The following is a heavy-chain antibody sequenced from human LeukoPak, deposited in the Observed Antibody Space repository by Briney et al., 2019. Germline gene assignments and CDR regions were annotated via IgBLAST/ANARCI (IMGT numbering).Heavy chain of an antibody. CDR2: MNPNSGNT. CDR1: GYTFTSYD. Sequence: GASVKVSCKASGYTFTSYDINWVRQATGQGLEWMGWMNPNSGNTGYAQKFQGRVTITRNTSISTAYMELSSLRSEDTAVYYCARGRLGMVRGVIVADYYYYMDVWGKGTTVTVSS. CDR3: ARGRLGMVRGVIVADYYYYMDV. D-gene: IGHD3-10*01. V-gene: IGHV1-8*03. J-gene: IGHJ6*03.